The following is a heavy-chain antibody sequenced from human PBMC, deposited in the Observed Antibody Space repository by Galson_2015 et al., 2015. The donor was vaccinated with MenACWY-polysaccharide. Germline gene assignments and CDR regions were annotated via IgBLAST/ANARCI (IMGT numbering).Heavy chain of an antibody. CDR1: GFSLSTSGVG. Sequence: PALVKPTQPLTLTCTFSGFSLSTSGVGVGWIRQPPGKALEWLALIYWDDDKYYSTSLKTRLTISKDTSKNQVVLTMTNMDPVDTATYYCARTWGASPFDYWGQGTLVTVSS. J-gene: IGHJ4*02. CDR2: IYWDDDK. V-gene: IGHV2-70*01. D-gene: IGHD1-26*01. CDR3: ARTWGASPFDY.